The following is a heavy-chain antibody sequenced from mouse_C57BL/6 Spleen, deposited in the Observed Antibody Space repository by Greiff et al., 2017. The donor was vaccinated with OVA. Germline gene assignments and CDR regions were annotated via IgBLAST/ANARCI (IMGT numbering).Heavy chain of an antibody. CDR2: IDPSDSYT. CDR1: GYTFTSYW. D-gene: IGHD1-1*01. Sequence: QVQLQQPGAELVKPGASVKLSCKASGYTFTSYWMQWVKQRPGQGLEWIGEIDPSDSYTNYNQKFKGKATLTVDTSSSTAYMQLSSLTSEDSAVYYCARPPRVVDWYFDVWGTGTTVTVSS. CDR3: ARPPRVVDWYFDV. V-gene: IGHV1-50*01. J-gene: IGHJ1*03.